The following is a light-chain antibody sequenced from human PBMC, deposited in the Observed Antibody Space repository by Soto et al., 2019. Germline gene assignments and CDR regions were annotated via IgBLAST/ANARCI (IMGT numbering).Light chain of an antibody. Sequence: QSALTQPRSVSGSPGQSVTISCSGTTSDVGNYNYVSWYQQHPGKAPKLIIYDVTKRPSGVPDRFSGSKSGNTASLIISGLQTEDEAHYYCCSSASSYTSVVFGGGTKVTVL. V-gene: IGLV2-11*01. CDR2: DVT. CDR3: CSSASSYTSVV. CDR1: TSDVGNYNY. J-gene: IGLJ2*01.